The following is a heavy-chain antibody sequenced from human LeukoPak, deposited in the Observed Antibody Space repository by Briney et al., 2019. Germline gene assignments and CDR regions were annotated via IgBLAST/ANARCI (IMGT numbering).Heavy chain of an antibody. V-gene: IGHV4-34*01. Sequence: SETLSLTCAVYGGSFSGYYWSWIRQPPGKGLGWIGSIYYSGSTYYNPSLKSRVTISVDTSKNQFSLKLSSVTAADTAVYYCARHPDYDSSGYSGGTYFQHWGQGTLVTVSS. J-gene: IGHJ1*01. D-gene: IGHD3-22*01. CDR3: ARHPDYDSSGYSGGTYFQH. CDR2: IYYSGST. CDR1: GGSFSGYY.